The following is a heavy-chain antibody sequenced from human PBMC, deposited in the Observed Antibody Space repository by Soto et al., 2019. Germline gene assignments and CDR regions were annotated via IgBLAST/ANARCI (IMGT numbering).Heavy chain of an antibody. CDR3: ASSDKYSSSWYYFDY. Sequence: SETLSLTCTVSGGSISSGGYYWSWIRQHPGKGLEWIGYIYYSGSTYYNPSLKSRVTISVDTSKNQFSLKLSSVTAADTAVYYCASSDKYSSSWYYFDYWGQGTLVTVSS. CDR1: GGSISSGGYY. V-gene: IGHV4-31*03. CDR2: IYYSGST. D-gene: IGHD6-13*01. J-gene: IGHJ4*02.